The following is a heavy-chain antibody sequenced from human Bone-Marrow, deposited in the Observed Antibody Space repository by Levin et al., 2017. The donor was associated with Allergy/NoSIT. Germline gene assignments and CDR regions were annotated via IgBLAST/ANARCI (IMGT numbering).Heavy chain of an antibody. Sequence: GESLKISCKGSGYSFTSYWIGWVRQMPGKGLEWMGIIYPGDSDTRYSPSFQGQVTISADKSISTAYLQWSSLKASDTAMYYCARPHNYYGSGALWAFDIWGQGTMVTVSS. CDR2: IYPGDSDT. J-gene: IGHJ3*02. V-gene: IGHV5-51*01. CDR1: GYSFTSYW. D-gene: IGHD3-10*01. CDR3: ARPHNYYGSGALWAFDI.